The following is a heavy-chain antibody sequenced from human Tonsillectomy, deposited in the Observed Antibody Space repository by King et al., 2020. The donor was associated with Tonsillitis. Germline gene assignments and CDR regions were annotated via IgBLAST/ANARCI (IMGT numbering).Heavy chain of an antibody. CDR1: RFSFTRD. Sequence: QLVQSGGGVVQPGGSLRLSCTASRFSFTRDMHWVRQAPGKGLEWVASIRSDGSNKYYRDSVKGRFTISRDNSKNTLYLQMNSLRAEDTALYHCVKDRSGRYTPPFDYWGQGTLVTVSS. CDR2: IRSDGSNK. D-gene: IGHD3-16*02. V-gene: IGHV3-30*02. CDR3: VKDRSGRYTPPFDY. J-gene: IGHJ4*02.